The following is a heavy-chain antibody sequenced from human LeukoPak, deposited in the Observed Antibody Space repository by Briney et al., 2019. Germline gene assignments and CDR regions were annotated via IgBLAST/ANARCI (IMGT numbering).Heavy chain of an antibody. CDR2: IYPGDSDT. Sequence: GESLKISCKGSGYSFNTYWIGWVRQMPGKGLEWMAIIYPGDSDTRYSPSFRGQVTISADKSISTAYLQWSSLKASDTAMYYCARQYCSGGSCKGGWFDPWGQGTLVTVSS. CDR1: GYSFNTYW. CDR3: ARQYCSGGSCKGGWFDP. D-gene: IGHD2-15*01. V-gene: IGHV5-51*01. J-gene: IGHJ5*02.